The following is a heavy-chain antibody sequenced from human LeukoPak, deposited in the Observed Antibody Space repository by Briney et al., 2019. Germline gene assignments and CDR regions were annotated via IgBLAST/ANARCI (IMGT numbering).Heavy chain of an antibody. D-gene: IGHD1-26*01. CDR1: GFTFTSYA. CDR2: ISGSDAST. V-gene: IGHV3-23*01. CDR3: AKDQLLGGSYTFDY. Sequence: GGSLRLSCVASGFTFTSYAMNWVRQAPGKGLEWVSGISGSDASTHYADSVKGRFTISRDNSKNSLYLQMNSLRAEDTAVYYCAKDQLLGGSYTFDYWGQGTLVTVSS. J-gene: IGHJ4*02.